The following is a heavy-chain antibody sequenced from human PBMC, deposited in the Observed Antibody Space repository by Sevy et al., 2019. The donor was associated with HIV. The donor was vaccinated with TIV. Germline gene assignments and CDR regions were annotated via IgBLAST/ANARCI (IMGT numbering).Heavy chain of an antibody. CDR1: GGTFSSYA. V-gene: IGHV1-69*13. J-gene: IGHJ3*02. CDR2: IIPIFGTA. D-gene: IGHD2-15*01. Sequence: ASVKVSCKASGGTFSSYAISWVRQAPGQGLEWMGGIIPIFGTANYAQKFQGRVTITADESTSTAYMELSSLRSEDTAVYYCASLGPPPDTPPPPRDAFDIWGQGTMVTVSS. CDR3: ASLGPPPDTPPPPRDAFDI.